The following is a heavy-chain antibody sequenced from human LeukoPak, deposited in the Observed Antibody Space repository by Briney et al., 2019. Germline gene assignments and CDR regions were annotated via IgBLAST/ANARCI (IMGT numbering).Heavy chain of an antibody. D-gene: IGHD4-23*01. J-gene: IGHJ4*02. CDR1: GFTFSNDW. Sequence: PGGSLRLSCAASGFTFSNDWMNWVRRAPGQGLELVANINQDGSGKYYVDSVKGRFTISRDNAKNSLFLQMNSLRAEDTAVYYCARGLRWVDYWGQGTLVTVSS. CDR3: ARGLRWVDY. CDR2: INQDGSGK. V-gene: IGHV3-7*03.